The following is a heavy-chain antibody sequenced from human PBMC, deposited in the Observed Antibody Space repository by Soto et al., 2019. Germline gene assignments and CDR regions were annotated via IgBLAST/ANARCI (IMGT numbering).Heavy chain of an antibody. D-gene: IGHD4-17*01. CDR1: GGSISSYY. J-gene: IGHJ6*02. CDR3: ARDPYGDYYYGMDX. V-gene: IGHV4-59*01. Sequence: SETLSLTCTVSGGSISSYYWSWIRQPPGKGLEWIGYIYYSGSTNYNPSLKSRVTISVDTSKNQFSLKLSSVTAADTAVYYCARDPYGDYYYGMDXWGQGTTVTVSS. CDR2: IYYSGST.